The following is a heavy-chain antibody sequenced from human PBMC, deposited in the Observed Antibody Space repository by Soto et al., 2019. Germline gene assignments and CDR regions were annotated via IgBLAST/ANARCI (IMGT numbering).Heavy chain of an antibody. CDR1: GFTFSSYA. Sequence: GGSLRLSCAASGFTFSSYAMHWVRQAPGKGLEWVAVISYDGSNKYYADSVKGRFTISRGNSKNTLYLQMNSLRAEDTAVYYCARGPGLRFLEWLLPQADYWGQGNLVTASS. D-gene: IGHD3-3*01. J-gene: IGHJ4*02. V-gene: IGHV3-30-3*01. CDR2: ISYDGSNK. CDR3: ARGPGLRFLEWLLPQADY.